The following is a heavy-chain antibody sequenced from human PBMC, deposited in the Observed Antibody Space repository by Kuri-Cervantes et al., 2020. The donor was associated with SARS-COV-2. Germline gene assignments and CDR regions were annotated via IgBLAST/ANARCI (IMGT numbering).Heavy chain of an antibody. D-gene: IGHD3-3*01. Sequence: SETLSLTCTVSGGSISSYYWSWIRQPPGKGLEWIGSIYYSGSTYYNPSLKSRVTISVDTSKNQFSLKLSSVTAADTAVYYCARQMMSSITIFGVVITRNWFDLWGQGTLVTVSS. V-gene: IGHV4-59*05. CDR1: GGSISSYY. CDR3: ARQMMSSITIFGVVITRNWFDL. J-gene: IGHJ5*02. CDR2: IYYSGST.